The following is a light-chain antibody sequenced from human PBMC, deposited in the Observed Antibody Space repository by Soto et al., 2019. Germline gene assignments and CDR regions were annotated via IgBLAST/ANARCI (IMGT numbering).Light chain of an antibody. Sequence: EVVLTQSPATLSLSPGERATLSCRASQSVVNLAWYQHKRGQAPRLLIYHVSTRATGIPSRFSGSGSETDFTLTISSLEPEDFAVYYCQQYSSWLRSFGGGTKVEIK. CDR2: HVS. J-gene: IGKJ4*01. CDR1: QSVVN. V-gene: IGKV3-11*01. CDR3: QQYSSWLRS.